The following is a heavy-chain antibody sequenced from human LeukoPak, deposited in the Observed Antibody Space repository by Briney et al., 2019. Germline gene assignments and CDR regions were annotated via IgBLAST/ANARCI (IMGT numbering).Heavy chain of an antibody. Sequence: GGSLRLSCAASGFTFGGYAMSWVRQAPGKGLEWVAHTSEGGAYINYADSVEGRFTNSRDNSKDTLFLQMNSLRAEDTALYYCVRRVGATYYDFWGQGTLVTVSS. D-gene: IGHD1-26*01. CDR3: VRRVGATYYDF. V-gene: IGHV3-23*01. J-gene: IGHJ4*02. CDR2: TSEGGAYI. CDR1: GFTFGGYA.